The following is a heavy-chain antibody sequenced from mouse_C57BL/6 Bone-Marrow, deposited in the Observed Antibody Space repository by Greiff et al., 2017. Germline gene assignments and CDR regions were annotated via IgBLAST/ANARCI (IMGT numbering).Heavy chain of an antibody. V-gene: IGHV1-87*01. CDR3: SEDSAVYYCASDGYYTYWYFDV. J-gene: IGHJ1*03. Sequence: QVQLQESGPELARPWASVKISCQAFYTFSSRVHFAIRDTNYWLQWVKQRPGQGLEWIGAIYPGNGDTSYNQKFKGKATLTAHKSSSTAYMQLSSLTSEDSAVYYCASDGYYTYWYFDVWGRGTTVTVSS. D-gene: IGHD2-3*01. CDR2: GQGLEWIG. CDR1: YTFSSRVH.